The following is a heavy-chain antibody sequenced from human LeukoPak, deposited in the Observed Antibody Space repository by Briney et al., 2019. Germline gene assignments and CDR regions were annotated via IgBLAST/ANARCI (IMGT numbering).Heavy chain of an antibody. V-gene: IGHV3-7*03. D-gene: IGHD3-10*01. CDR3: AKGGSGSYYNDWFDP. CDR2: IKQDGSEK. Sequence: GSLRLSCAASGFTFSSYWMSWVRQAPGKGLEWVANIKQDGSEKYYVDSVKGRFTISRDNAKNSLYLQMNSLRAEDTAVYYCAKGGSGSYYNDWFDPWGQGTLVTVSS. J-gene: IGHJ5*02. CDR1: GFTFSSYW.